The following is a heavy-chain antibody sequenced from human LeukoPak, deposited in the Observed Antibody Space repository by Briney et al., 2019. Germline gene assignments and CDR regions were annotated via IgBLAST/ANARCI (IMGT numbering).Heavy chain of an antibody. CDR1: GYTFTDYY. CDR2: INPRSGGT. CDR3: AGSKYAYNQIDF. D-gene: IGHD5-24*01. Sequence: GASVKVSCKAAGYTFTDYYMHWVRQAPGQGLEWMGWINPRSGGTNYAQKFQGRVTMTRDTSISTAYMELTSLTSDGTAVHYCAGSKYAYNQIDFWGQGMLVSVSS. V-gene: IGHV1-2*02. J-gene: IGHJ4*02.